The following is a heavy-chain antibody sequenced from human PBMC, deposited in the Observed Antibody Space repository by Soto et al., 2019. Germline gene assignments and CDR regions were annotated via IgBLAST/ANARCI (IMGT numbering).Heavy chain of an antibody. CDR3: ARDHRGGEYYYDSSGYQNYYYYYYGMDV. CDR2: IYYSGST. Sequence: SETVSLTCTVSGGSVSSGSYYWSWIRQPPGKGLEWIGYIYYSGSTNYNPSLKSRVTISVDTSKNQFSLKLSSVTAADTAVYYCARDHRGGEYYYDSSGYQNYYYYYYGMDVWGQGTTVTVSS. D-gene: IGHD3-22*01. J-gene: IGHJ6*02. CDR1: GGSVSSGSYY. V-gene: IGHV4-61*01.